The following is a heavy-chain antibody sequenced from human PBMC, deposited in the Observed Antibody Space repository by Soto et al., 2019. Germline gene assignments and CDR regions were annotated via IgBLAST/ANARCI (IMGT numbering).Heavy chain of an antibody. Sequence: PSETLSLTCTVSGGSISSYYWSWIRQPPGKGLEWIGYIYYSGSTNYNPSLKSRVTISVDTSKNQFSLKLSSVTAADTAVYYCARDSGPNYDFWSGYFPYYYYYMDVWGQGTTVTVSS. CDR3: ARDSGPNYDFWSGYFPYYYYYMDV. CDR2: IYYSGST. CDR1: GGSISSYY. V-gene: IGHV4-59*01. J-gene: IGHJ6*03. D-gene: IGHD3-3*01.